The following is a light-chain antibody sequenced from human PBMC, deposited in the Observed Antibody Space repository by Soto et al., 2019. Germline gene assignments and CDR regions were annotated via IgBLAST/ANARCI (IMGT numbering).Light chain of an antibody. V-gene: IGKV1-8*01. J-gene: IGKJ1*01. CDR2: VAS. CDR1: QGISSY. Sequence: AIRMTQSPSSLSASTGDRVTITCRASQGISSYLAWYQQKPGKAPKLLIYVASTLQSGVPSRFSGSGSGTDFTLTISCLQSEDFATYYCQQYYSYPPWTFGQGTKVEIK. CDR3: QQYYSYPPWT.